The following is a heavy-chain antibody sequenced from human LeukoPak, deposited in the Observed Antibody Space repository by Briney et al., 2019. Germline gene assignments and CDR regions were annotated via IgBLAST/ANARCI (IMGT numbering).Heavy chain of an antibody. CDR3: ARIGGVWGESAY. V-gene: IGHV3-74*01. CDR2: INSDGSST. D-gene: IGHD2-8*02. CDR1: RFTFSSYW. J-gene: IGHJ4*02. Sequence: GGSLRLSCAASRFTFSSYWMHWVRQAPGKGLVWVSRINSDGSSTSYADSVKGRFTISRDNAKNTLYLQMNSLRAEDTAVYYCARIGGVWGESAYWGQGTLVTVSS.